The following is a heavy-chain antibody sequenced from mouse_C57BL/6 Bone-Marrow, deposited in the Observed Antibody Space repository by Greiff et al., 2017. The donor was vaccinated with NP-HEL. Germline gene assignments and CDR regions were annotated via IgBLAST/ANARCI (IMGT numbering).Heavy chain of an antibody. D-gene: IGHD1-1*01. J-gene: IGHJ1*03. V-gene: IGHV1-19*01. CDR1: GYTFTDYY. CDR2: INPYNGGT. CDR3: ARNPHYGSSPWYFDV. Sequence: EVQLQQSGPVLVKPGASVKMSCKASGYTFTDYYMNWVKQSHGKSLEWIGVINPYNGGTSYNQKFKGKATLTVDKSSSTAYIELNSLTSEDSAVYYCARNPHYGSSPWYFDVWGTGTTVTVSS.